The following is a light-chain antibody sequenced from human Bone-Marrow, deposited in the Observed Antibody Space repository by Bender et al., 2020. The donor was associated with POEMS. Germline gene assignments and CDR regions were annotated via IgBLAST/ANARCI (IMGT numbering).Light chain of an antibody. J-gene: IGLJ1*01. CDR2: HDI. CDR3: CSFAGNHAYV. Sequence: QSALTQPASVSGSPGQSITISCTGVWSDVGSENPVSWYQQRPGQAPKLIIYHDIKRPSGVSNRFSGSKSGNTASLTISGLQAEDEADYHCCSFAGNHAYVFGTGTRVTVL. V-gene: IGLV2-23*01. CDR1: WSDVGSENP.